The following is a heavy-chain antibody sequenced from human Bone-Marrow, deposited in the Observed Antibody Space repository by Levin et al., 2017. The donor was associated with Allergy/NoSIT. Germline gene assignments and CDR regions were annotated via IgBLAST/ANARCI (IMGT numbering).Heavy chain of an antibody. D-gene: IGHD3-22*01. CDR3: ARSSRMTVAGYFQH. Sequence: SQTLSLTCTVSGGSIRSYYWSWIRQPPGKGLEWIGYIYYSGSTNYNPSLKSRVTISVDTSKNQFSLKLSSVTAADTAVYYCARSSRMTVAGYFQHWGQGTLLTVSS. J-gene: IGHJ1*01. CDR1: GGSIRSYY. V-gene: IGHV4-59*01. CDR2: IYYSGST.